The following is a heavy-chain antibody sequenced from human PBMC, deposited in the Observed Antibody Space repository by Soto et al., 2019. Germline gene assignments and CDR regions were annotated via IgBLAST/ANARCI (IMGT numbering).Heavy chain of an antibody. V-gene: IGHV3-11*06. CDR1: GFTFSDYY. Sequence: GGSLRLSCAASGFTFSDYYMSWIRQAPGKGLEWVSYISSSSYTSYADSAKGRFTISRDNAKNSLYLQMDSLRAEDTAVYYCANSPPGDQLSWVDPWGQGTLVTVSS. D-gene: IGHD3-10*01. J-gene: IGHJ5*02. CDR2: ISSSSYT. CDR3: ANSPPGDQLSWVDP.